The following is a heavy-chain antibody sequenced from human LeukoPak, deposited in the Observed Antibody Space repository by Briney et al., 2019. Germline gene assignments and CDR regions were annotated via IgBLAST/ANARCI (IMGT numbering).Heavy chain of an antibody. CDR2: INHSGST. CDR1: GGSFSGYY. V-gene: IGHV4-34*01. D-gene: IGHD3-10*01. J-gene: IGHJ4*02. Sequence: SETLSLTCAVYGGSFSGYYWSWIRQPPGKGLDWIGEINHSGSTNYNPSLKSRVTISVDTSKNQFSLKLSSVTAADTAVYYCARTMVRGVTPFDYWGQGTLVTVSS. CDR3: ARTMVRGVTPFDY.